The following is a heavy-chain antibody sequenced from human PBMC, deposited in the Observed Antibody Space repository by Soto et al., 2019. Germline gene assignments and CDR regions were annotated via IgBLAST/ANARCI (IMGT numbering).Heavy chain of an antibody. Sequence: QVQLVQSGAEVKKPGASVNVSCKVAGYTLTELSMHWVRQAPGKGLEWLGGLEPEDGETIYAQKFQGRVTMTENTSTDTAYMELSSLRSEDTAVYYCATARRSSGSYYWAFDYWGQGTLVTVSS. V-gene: IGHV1-24*01. CDR2: LEPEDGET. D-gene: IGHD1-26*01. CDR1: GYTLTELS. CDR3: ATARRSSGSYYWAFDY. J-gene: IGHJ4*02.